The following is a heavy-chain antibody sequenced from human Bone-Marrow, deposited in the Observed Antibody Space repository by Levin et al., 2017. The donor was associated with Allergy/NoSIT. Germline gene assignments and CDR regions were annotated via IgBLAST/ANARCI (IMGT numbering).Heavy chain of an antibody. Sequence: GGSLRLSCVVSGFTISSYWMSWVRQAPGKGLEWVAKIKKDGSQKYYVDSVKGRFTISRDNAKNSLYLQMNSLRVEDTAVYYCVNWGSYWDQGTLVTVSS. V-gene: IGHV3-7*01. CDR3: VNWGSY. CDR1: GFTISSYW. D-gene: IGHD3-16*01. J-gene: IGHJ4*02. CDR2: IKKDGSQK.